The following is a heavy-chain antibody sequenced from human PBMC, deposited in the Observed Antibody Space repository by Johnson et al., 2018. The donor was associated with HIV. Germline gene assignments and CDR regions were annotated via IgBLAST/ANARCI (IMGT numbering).Heavy chain of an antibody. Sequence: VQLVESGGGLVKPGGSLRLSCAASRFTVSSNYMSWVRQAPGKGLEWVSVIYSGGSTYYADSVKGRFTISSDNSKNTLYLQMNSLRAEDTAVYYCARDGGSTRGDAFDIWGQGTMVTVSS. D-gene: IGHD1-26*01. CDR1: RFTVSSNY. V-gene: IGHV3-66*01. CDR2: IYSGGST. J-gene: IGHJ3*02. CDR3: ARDGGSTRGDAFDI.